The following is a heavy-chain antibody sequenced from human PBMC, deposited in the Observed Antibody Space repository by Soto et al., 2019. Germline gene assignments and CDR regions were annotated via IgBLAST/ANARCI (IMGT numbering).Heavy chain of an antibody. J-gene: IGHJ6*03. V-gene: IGHV3-48*01. D-gene: IGHD2-21*02. Sequence: EVQLVESWGGLVQPGGSLRLSCAASGFTFGSYSMNWVRQAPGKGLEWVSFILSSSGVIYYADSVKGRFTISRDNAKNSLYLQMNSLRAEDKAVYYCARDLRATLVATAMPYYMDVWGKGTTVTVSS. CDR1: GFTFGSYS. CDR3: ARDLRATLVATAMPYYMDV. CDR2: ILSSSGVI.